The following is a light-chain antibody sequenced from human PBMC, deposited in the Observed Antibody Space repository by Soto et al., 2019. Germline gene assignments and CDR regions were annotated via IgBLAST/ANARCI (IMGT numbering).Light chain of an antibody. V-gene: IGKV1-5*01. J-gene: IGKJ1*01. Sequence: DIQMTQSPSTLSASVGARVTITCRASQSISSWLAWYQQKPGKAPKLLIYDASSLESGVPSRFSGSGSGTDFTLTISSLQPEDFATYYCLQDYNYPQTFGQGTKVDIK. CDR2: DAS. CDR3: LQDYNYPQT. CDR1: QSISSW.